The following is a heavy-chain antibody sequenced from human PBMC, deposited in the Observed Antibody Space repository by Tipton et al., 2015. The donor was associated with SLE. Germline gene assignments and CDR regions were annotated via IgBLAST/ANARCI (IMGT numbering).Heavy chain of an antibody. CDR1: GFTFSTYA. CDR3: ARYLGGITFDY. J-gene: IGHJ4*02. V-gene: IGHV4-34*12. CDR2: VFHSGST. Sequence: LRLSCSASGFTFSTYAMHWVRQAPGKGLEWIGDVFHSGSTNYNPSLKSRVTISVDTSKNQFSLKLNSVTAADTAVYYCARYLGGITFDYWGQGTLVTVSS. D-gene: IGHD2-15*01.